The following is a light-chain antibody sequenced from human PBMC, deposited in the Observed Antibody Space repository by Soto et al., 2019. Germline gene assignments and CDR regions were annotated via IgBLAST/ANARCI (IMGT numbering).Light chain of an antibody. CDR3: QQYGSSPIT. Sequence: EIVLTQSPATRSLSPLERATLSFRASQSVSSYLAWYQQKPGQAPRLLLYATSSRATGIPDRFSGSGSGTDFSLTISRLEPEDFAVYYCQQYGSSPITFGQGTRLEI. V-gene: IGKV3-20*01. CDR2: ATS. J-gene: IGKJ5*01. CDR1: QSVSSY.